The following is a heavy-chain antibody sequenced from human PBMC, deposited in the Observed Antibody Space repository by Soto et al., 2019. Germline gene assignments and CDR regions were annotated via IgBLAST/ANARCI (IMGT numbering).Heavy chain of an antibody. CDR2: IIPIFGTA. CDR3: AREGWTTVTSYYYYGMDV. V-gene: IGHV1-69*13. D-gene: IGHD4-4*01. Sequence: GASVKVSCKASGGTFSSYAISWVRQAPGQGLEWMGGIIPIFGTANYAQKFQGRVTITADESTSTAYMELSSLRSEDTAVYYCAREGWTTVTSYYYYGMDVWGQGTTVTVS. J-gene: IGHJ6*02. CDR1: GGTFSSYA.